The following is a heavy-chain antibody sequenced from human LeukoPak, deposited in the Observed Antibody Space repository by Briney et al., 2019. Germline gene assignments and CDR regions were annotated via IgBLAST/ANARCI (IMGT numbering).Heavy chain of an antibody. D-gene: IGHD5-18*01. CDR1: GFTFSSYG. CDR3: ARDSGRGYSYGYLDY. Sequence: GSLRLSRAASGFTFSSYGMRWVRQAPGKGLEWVAVISYDGSNKYYADSVKGRFTISRDNSKNTLYLQMNSLRAEDTAVYYCARDSGRGYSYGYLDYWGQGTLVTVSS. J-gene: IGHJ4*02. V-gene: IGHV3-30*03. CDR2: ISYDGSNK.